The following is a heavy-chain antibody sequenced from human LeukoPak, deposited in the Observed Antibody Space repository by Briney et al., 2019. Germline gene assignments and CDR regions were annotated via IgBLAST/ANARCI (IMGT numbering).Heavy chain of an antibody. CDR2: ITSGGDYI. D-gene: IGHD3-9*01. J-gene: IGHJ4*02. V-gene: IGHV3-21*01. CDR3: ARGHYDVLAASYKWTPDY. Sequence: GGSLRLSCAASGFTFSACAMHWVRQAPGKGLEWVSSITSGGDYIYYADSVKGRFTTSRDNAKNSLSLQLNSLRVEDTAVYYCARGHYDVLAASYKWTPDYWGQGTLVTVSS. CDR1: GFTFSACA.